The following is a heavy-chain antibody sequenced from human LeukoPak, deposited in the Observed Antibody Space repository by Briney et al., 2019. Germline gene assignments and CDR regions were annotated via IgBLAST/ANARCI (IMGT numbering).Heavy chain of an antibody. Sequence: PGGSLRLSCAASGFTFSSYAMSWVRQAPGRGLEWVSLVSAGGGSTYYADSVKGRFTISGDNSKNTLYLQMNSLGAEDTAVYYCVKGGAFDVWGQGTMVIVSS. V-gene: IGHV3-23*01. CDR2: VSAGGGST. CDR3: VKGGAFDV. CDR1: GFTFSSYA. J-gene: IGHJ3*01. D-gene: IGHD3-10*01.